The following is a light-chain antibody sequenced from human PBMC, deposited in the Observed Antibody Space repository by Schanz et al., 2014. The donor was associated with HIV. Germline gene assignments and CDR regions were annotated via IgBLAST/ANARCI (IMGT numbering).Light chain of an antibody. CDR3: TSYTSTNTWV. CDR2: DVT. CDR1: SSDVGSYNY. Sequence: QSALTQPRSVSGSPGQSVTISCTGTSSDVGSYNYVSWYQQRPGKAPKLMIYDVTKRPSGVSNRFSGSKSGNTASLTISGLQAEDEAEYYCTSYTSTNTWVFGGGTKLTVL. V-gene: IGLV2-11*01. J-gene: IGLJ3*02.